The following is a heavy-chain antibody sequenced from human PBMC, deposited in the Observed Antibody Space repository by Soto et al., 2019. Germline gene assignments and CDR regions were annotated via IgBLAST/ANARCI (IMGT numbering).Heavy chain of an antibody. D-gene: IGHD1-1*01. CDR2: VSGGSGVT. Sequence: EVQLLESGGGLVQPGGSLRLSCAVSGFSFSTYGVTWVRQAPGKGLEWVSGVSGGSGVTHYANSVKGRFTITGDNSKNTVYLHMNSLRVEDTAVYYCAKWNGYGDYWGLGTLVTVSS. V-gene: IGHV3-23*01. J-gene: IGHJ4*02. CDR3: AKWNGYGDY. CDR1: GFSFSTYG.